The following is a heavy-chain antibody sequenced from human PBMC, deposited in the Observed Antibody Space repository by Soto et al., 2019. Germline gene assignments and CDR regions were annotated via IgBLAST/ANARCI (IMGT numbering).Heavy chain of an antibody. D-gene: IGHD6-13*01. CDR1: GFTFSSYA. J-gene: IGHJ6*02. CDR2: ISYDGSNK. CDR3: ARDRIGNIAAADDYGMDV. Sequence: PGGSLRLSCAASGFTFSSYAMHWVRQAPGKGLEWVAVISYDGSNKYYADSVKGRFTISRDNSKNTLYLQMNSLRAEDTAVYYCARDRIGNIAAADDYGMDVWGQGTTVTVSS. V-gene: IGHV3-30-3*01.